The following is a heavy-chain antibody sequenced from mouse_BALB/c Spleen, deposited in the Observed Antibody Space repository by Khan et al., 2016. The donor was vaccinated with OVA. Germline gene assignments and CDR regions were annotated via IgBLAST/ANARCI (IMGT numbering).Heavy chain of an antibody. D-gene: IGHD1-1*01. CDR1: GYTFINYW. Sequence: QVRLQQSGAELAKPGPSVKMSCKASGYTFINYWILWVKQRPGQGLEWIGYINPSTGYTEYNQNFKDKATLTADKSSSTAYMQLSSLTSEDSAVYYCARRGLRWDFDYWGQGTTLTVSS. CDR3: ARRGLRWDFDY. V-gene: IGHV1-7*01. J-gene: IGHJ2*01. CDR2: INPSTGYT.